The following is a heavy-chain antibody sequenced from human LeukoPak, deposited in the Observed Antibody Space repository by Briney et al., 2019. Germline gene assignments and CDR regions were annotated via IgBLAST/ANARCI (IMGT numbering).Heavy chain of an antibody. CDR3: ARSYSSSWYWFDP. CDR2: INHSGST. CDR1: GGSFSGYY. J-gene: IGHJ5*02. D-gene: IGHD6-13*01. Sequence: SETLSLTCAVYGGSFSGYYWSWIRQPPGKGLEWIGEINHSGSTNYNPSLKSRVTISVDTSKNQFSLKLSSVTAADTAVYYCARSYSSSWYWFDPWGQGTLVTVSS. V-gene: IGHV4-34*01.